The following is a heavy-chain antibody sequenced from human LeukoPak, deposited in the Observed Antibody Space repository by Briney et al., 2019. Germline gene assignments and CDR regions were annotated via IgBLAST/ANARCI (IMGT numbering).Heavy chain of an antibody. D-gene: IGHD5-18*01. CDR2: ISWNSGGI. CDR1: GFTFDDYA. J-gene: IGHJ4*02. CDR3: AKGYSYGLSYYFDS. Sequence: GGSLRLSCAASGFTFDDYAMHWVRQAPGKDLEWVSGISWNSGGIGYADSVRGRFTISRDNAKNSLYLQMNSLRPEDTALYYCAKGYSYGLSYYFDSWGQGTLVTVSS. V-gene: IGHV3-9*01.